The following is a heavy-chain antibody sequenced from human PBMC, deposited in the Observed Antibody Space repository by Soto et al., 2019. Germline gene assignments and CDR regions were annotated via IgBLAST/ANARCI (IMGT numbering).Heavy chain of an antibody. CDR1: GFSLSTSGVG. V-gene: IGHV2-5*01. D-gene: IGHD3-10*01. Sequence: SGPTLVNPTQTLTLTCTFSGFSLSTSGVGVGWIRQPPGKALEWLALIYWNDDKRYSPSLKSRLTITKDTSKNQVVLTMTNMDPVDTATYYCAHGPMVRGVIFRADNWFDPWGQGTLVTVSS. CDR3: AHGPMVRGVIFRADNWFDP. CDR2: IYWNDDK. J-gene: IGHJ5*02.